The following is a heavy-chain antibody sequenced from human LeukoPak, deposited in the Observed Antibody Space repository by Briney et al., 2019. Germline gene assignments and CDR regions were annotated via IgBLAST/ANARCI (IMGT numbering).Heavy chain of an antibody. J-gene: IGHJ4*02. V-gene: IGHV1-18*01. CDR3: ARDHYDILTGYYAAYYFDY. CDR2: ISPYNGNT. CDR1: GYTFTNYY. D-gene: IGHD3-9*01. Sequence: ASVKVSCNTSGYTFTNYYITWVRQAPGQRLEWMGWISPYNGNTNYAQKLQGRVTMTTDTSTSTAYMELRSLRSDDTAVYYCARDHYDILTGYYAAYYFDYWGQGTLVTVSS.